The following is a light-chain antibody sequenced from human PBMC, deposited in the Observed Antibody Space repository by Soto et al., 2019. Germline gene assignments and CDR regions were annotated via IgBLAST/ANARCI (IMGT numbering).Light chain of an antibody. V-gene: IGLV4-69*02. Sequence: QLVLTQSPSASASLGASVKLTCTLSSGPSNYAIAWHQQQPEKGPRYLMMVKSDGSHSKGDGIPDRFSGSSSGAERYLTISSLQPGDEADYYCQTWGPGIQIFGGGTKLTVL. J-gene: IGLJ2*01. CDR1: SGPSNYA. CDR2: VKSDGSH. CDR3: QTWGPGIQI.